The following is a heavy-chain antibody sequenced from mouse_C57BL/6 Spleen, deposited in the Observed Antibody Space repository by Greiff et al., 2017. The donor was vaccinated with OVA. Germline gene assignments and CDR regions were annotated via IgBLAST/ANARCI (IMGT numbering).Heavy chain of an antibody. CDR3: AKNDYDGAMDY. V-gene: IGHV1-50*01. J-gene: IGHJ4*01. Sequence: QVQLQQPGAELVKPGASVTLSCKASGYTFTSYWMQWVKQRPGQGLEWLGEIDTSDSFTNYNQKFESKATFTVDTSSSTAYMQLSSLTSEDSAVYYGAKNDYDGAMDYWGQGTSVTVSS. D-gene: IGHD2-4*01. CDR2: IDTSDSFT. CDR1: GYTFTSYW.